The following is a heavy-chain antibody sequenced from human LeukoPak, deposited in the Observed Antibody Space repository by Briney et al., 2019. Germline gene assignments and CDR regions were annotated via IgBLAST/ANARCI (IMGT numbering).Heavy chain of an antibody. D-gene: IGHD3-22*01. V-gene: IGHV3-21*01. Sequence: GGSLILSGAASGFTFSSYSMNWVRQAPGKGLGWVSSISSSSSYIYYADSVKGRFTISRDNAKNSLYLQMNSLRAEDTAVYYCARDLFSYYDSTHHPDAFDIWGQGTMVTVSS. CDR1: GFTFSSYS. J-gene: IGHJ3*02. CDR2: ISSSSSYI. CDR3: ARDLFSYYDSTHHPDAFDI.